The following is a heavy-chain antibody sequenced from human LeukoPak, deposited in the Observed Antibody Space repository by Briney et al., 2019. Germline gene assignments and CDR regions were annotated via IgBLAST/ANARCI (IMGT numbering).Heavy chain of an antibody. J-gene: IGHJ2*01. CDR1: GFTFSSYT. V-gene: IGHV3-21*01. Sequence: GGSMRLSCAASGFTFSSYTMNWVRQAPGKGLEWVSSISSRSNYIYYADSVKGRFTISRDNAKNSLYLQMNSLRAEDPAVYYCARDAYCSSTSCKEYFDLWGRGTLVTVSS. CDR3: ARDAYCSSTSCKEYFDL. CDR2: ISSRSNYI. D-gene: IGHD2-2*01.